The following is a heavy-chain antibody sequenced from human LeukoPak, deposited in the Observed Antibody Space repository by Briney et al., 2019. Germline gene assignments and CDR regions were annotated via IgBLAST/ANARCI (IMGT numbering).Heavy chain of an antibody. Sequence: GGSLRLSCTASGFTFSSYAMSWVPQAPEKGLEWVSAISGSGGSTYYAHSVKGRLTISRDNSKNTLYLQKNSLSAEDTAVSYCAKSVTYCSSTSCYGNYYYYYMDVWGKGTTVTVSS. CDR3: AKSVTYCSSTSCYGNYYYYYMDV. CDR2: ISGSGGST. CDR1: GFTFSSYA. J-gene: IGHJ6*03. V-gene: IGHV3-23*01. D-gene: IGHD2-2*01.